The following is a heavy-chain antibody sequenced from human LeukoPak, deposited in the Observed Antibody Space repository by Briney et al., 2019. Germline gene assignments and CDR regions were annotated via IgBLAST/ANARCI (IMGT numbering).Heavy chain of an antibody. D-gene: IGHD7-27*01. CDR3: TRGPPNWGYDY. J-gene: IGHJ4*02. CDR2: MSPNSGNT. CDR1: GYTFTSYD. V-gene: IGHV1-8*01. Sequence: ASMKVSCKASGYTFTSYDINWVRQATGQRLEWMGWMSPNSGNTGYAQKFQGRVTMTRSTSMSTAYMELSSLKSEDTAVYYCTRGPPNWGYDYWGQGTLVTVSS.